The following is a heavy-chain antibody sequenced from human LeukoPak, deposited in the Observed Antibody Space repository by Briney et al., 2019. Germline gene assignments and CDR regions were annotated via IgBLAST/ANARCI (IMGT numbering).Heavy chain of an antibody. CDR1: GGSISSYY. CDR3: ARDGPPDILTGTYYGMDV. V-gene: IGHV4-59*01. J-gene: IGHJ6*04. Sequence: SATLSLTCTVSGGSISSYYWSWIRQPPGKGLEWIGYIYYSGSTNYNPSLKSRVTISVDTSKNQFSLKLSSVTAADTAVYYCARDGPPDILTGTYYGMDVWGKGTTVTVSS. CDR2: IYYSGST. D-gene: IGHD3-9*01.